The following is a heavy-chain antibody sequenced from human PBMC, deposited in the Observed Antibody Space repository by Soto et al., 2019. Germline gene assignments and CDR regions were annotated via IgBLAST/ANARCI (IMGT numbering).Heavy chain of an antibody. Sequence: GGSLILSCAASGFTFSSYWMSWVRQAPGKGLEWVANIKQDGSEKYYVDSVKGRFTISRDNAKNSLYLQMNSLRAEDTAVYYCARDRGVVVPAAKGGDAFDIWGQGTMVTVSS. V-gene: IGHV3-7*01. D-gene: IGHD2-2*01. CDR3: ARDRGVVVPAAKGGDAFDI. CDR1: GFTFSSYW. J-gene: IGHJ3*02. CDR2: IKQDGSEK.